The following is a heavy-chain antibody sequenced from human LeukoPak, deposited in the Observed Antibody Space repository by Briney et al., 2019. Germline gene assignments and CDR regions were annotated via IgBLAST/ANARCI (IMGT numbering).Heavy chain of an antibody. CDR3: AREEGRSSGWYEDDAFDI. D-gene: IGHD6-19*01. Sequence: SVKVPCKASGGTFSSYAISWVRQAPGQGLEWMGGIIPIFGTANYAQKFQGRVTITADESTSTAYMELSSLRSEDTAVYYCAREEGRSSGWYEDDAFDIWGQGTMVTVSS. J-gene: IGHJ3*02. CDR1: GGTFSSYA. V-gene: IGHV1-69*13. CDR2: IIPIFGTA.